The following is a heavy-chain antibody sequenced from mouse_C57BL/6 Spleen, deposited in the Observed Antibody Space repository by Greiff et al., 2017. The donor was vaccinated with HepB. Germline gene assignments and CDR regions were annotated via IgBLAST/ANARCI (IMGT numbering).Heavy chain of an antibody. CDR2: IDPEDGDT. J-gene: IGHJ3*01. V-gene: IGHV14-1*01. Sequence: VQLQQSGAELVRPGASVKLSCTASGFNIKDYYMHWVKQRPEQGLEWIGRIDPEDGDTEYAPKFQGKATMTADTSSNTAYLQLSSLTSEDTAVYYCTSGYDGYFAWFAYWGQGTLVTVSA. D-gene: IGHD2-3*01. CDR1: GFNIKDYY. CDR3: TSGYDGYFAWFAY.